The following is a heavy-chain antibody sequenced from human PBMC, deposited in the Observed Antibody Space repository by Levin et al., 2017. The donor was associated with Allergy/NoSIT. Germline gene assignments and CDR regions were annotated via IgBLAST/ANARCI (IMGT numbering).Heavy chain of an antibody. V-gene: IGHV5-51*01. CDR2: IYPGDSDT. CDR3: ARRGTRDYYYYMDV. J-gene: IGHJ6*03. Sequence: PGGSLRLSCQGSGSSFTSYWIGWVRQMPGKGLEWMGIIYPGDSDTRYSPSFQCQVTISADKSISTAYLQWSSLKASDTAIYYCARRGTRDYYYYMDVWGKGTTVTVSS. D-gene: IGHD1-1*01. CDR1: GSSFTSYW.